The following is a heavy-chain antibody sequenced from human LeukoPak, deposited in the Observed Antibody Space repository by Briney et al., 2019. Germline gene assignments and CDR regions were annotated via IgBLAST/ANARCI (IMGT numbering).Heavy chain of an antibody. CDR1: GFTFSSYA. Sequence: GGSLRLSCAASGFTFSSYAMSWVRQAPGKGLEWVSAISGSGGSTYYADSVKGRFTISRDNSKNTLYLQMNSLRAEDTAVYYCARGATVTTLGGWFDPWGQGTLVTVSS. D-gene: IGHD4-17*01. CDR3: ARGATVTTLGGWFDP. CDR2: ISGSGGST. J-gene: IGHJ5*02. V-gene: IGHV3-23*01.